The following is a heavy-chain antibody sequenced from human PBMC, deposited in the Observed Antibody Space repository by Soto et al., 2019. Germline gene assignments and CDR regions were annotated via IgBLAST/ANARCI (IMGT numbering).Heavy chain of an antibody. V-gene: IGHV4-34*01. CDR3: ARGSMVRGVPLRWFDP. J-gene: IGHJ5*02. CDR2: INHSGST. Sequence: QVQLQQWGAGLLKPSETLSLTCAVYGGSFSGYYWSWIRQPPGKGLEWIGEINHSGSTNYNPSLQSRVTISVDTSKNQFSLKLSSVTAADTAVYYCARGSMVRGVPLRWFDPWGQGTLVTVSS. CDR1: GGSFSGYY. D-gene: IGHD3-10*01.